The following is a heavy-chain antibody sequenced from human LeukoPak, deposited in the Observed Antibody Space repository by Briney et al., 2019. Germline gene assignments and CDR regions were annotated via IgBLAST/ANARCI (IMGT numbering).Heavy chain of an antibody. J-gene: IGHJ6*03. CDR1: GGSISNYY. CDR2: IYYTGTT. Sequence: PSETLSLTCIVSGGSISNYYWSWIRQPPGKGLEWIGYIYYTGTTNYNPSLKSRVTISVDTSKTQFSLKLTSVTAADTAVYYCARVSWFPGTSYYYMDVWGKGTTVTVSS. D-gene: IGHD1-1*01. CDR3: ARVSWFPGTSYYYMDV. V-gene: IGHV4-59*01.